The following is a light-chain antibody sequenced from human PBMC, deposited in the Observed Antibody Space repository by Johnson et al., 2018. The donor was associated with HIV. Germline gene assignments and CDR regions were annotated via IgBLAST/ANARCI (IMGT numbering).Light chain of an antibody. CDR3: GTWDNSLSAFCA. CDR2: DNN. Sequence: QSALTQPPSVSAAPGQKVTISCSGSSSNIGNNYVSWYQQLPGTAPKLLIYDNNKRPSGIPDRFSGSKSGTSATLGITALQTGDEAEYYCGTWDNSLSAFCAFGTVTKVTGL. J-gene: IGLJ1*01. CDR1: SSNIGNNY. V-gene: IGLV1-51*01.